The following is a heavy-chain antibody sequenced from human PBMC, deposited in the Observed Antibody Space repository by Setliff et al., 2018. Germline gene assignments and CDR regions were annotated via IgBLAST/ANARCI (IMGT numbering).Heavy chain of an antibody. V-gene: IGHV4-39*02. J-gene: IGHJ5*01. CDR3: AGRDYSGGDS. Sequence: ASEPLSLTCIVAGDSISNTGYYWGWIRQPPGKGLEWIGRIYNSGTTNYNPSLKSRVTISADTSNNSFSLNLFSVTAADTAVYYCAGRDYSGGDSWGHGTLVTVSS. D-gene: IGHD4-4*01. CDR2: IYNSGTT. CDR1: GDSISNTGYY.